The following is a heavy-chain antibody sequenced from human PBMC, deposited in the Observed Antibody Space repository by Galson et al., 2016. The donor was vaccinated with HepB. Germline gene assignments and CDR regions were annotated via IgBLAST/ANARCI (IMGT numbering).Heavy chain of an antibody. J-gene: IGHJ5*02. D-gene: IGHD6-19*01. CDR1: GFRFDYIG. CDR3: ARGGATPGQWLDNWLDP. V-gene: IGHV3-20*04. CDR2: INWTGDTT. Sequence: SLRLSCAASGFRFDYIGMGWLRQAPGKGMEWVSGINWTGDTTGYADSVKGRFTISRDNAKNFLFLQMNSLRAEDTAVYYCARGGATPGQWLDNWLDPWGQGTLVSVSS.